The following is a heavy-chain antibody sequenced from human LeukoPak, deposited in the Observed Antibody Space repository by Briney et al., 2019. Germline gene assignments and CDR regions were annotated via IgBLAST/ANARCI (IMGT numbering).Heavy chain of an antibody. Sequence: LETLPLTCTVSGYSISSGYYWSWIRQPPGKGLEWIGEINHSGSTNYNPSLKSRVTISVDTSKNQFSLKLSSVTAADTAVYYCARGQPRGQWRGHWFDPWGQGTLVTVSS. CDR3: ARGQPRGQWRGHWFDP. D-gene: IGHD6-19*01. J-gene: IGHJ5*02. V-gene: IGHV4-38-2*02. CDR1: GYSISSGYY. CDR2: INHSGST.